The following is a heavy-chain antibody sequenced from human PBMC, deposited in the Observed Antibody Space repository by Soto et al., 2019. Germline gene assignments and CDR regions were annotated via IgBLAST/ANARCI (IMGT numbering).Heavy chain of an antibody. D-gene: IGHD2-15*01. CDR2: IREDGSVK. CDR1: GFTFSAFW. CDR3: ERGGAWVAASYYFDY. Sequence: PGGSLIVSCAASGFTFSAFWMTWVRQAPGKGLEWVVNIREDGSVKYYADSVKGRFTISRDNAKNSLFLLMNSLRVEDTAVYYCERGGAWVAASYYFDYWGQGTLVTVSS. J-gene: IGHJ4*02. V-gene: IGHV3-7*03.